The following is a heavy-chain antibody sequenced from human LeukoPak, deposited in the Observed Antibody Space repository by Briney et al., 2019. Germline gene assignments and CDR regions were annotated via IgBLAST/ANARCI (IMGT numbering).Heavy chain of an antibody. V-gene: IGHV1-69*13. CDR2: IIPIFGTA. J-gene: IGHJ4*02. CDR1: GGTFSSYA. D-gene: IGHD2-2*01. Sequence: GASVKVSCKASGGTFSSYAISWVRQAPGQGLEWMGGIIPIFGTANYAQKFQGRVTITADESTSTAYMELSSLRSEDTAVYYCARSQYCSSPSCPVGYWGQGTLVTVSS. CDR3: ARSQYCSSPSCPVGY.